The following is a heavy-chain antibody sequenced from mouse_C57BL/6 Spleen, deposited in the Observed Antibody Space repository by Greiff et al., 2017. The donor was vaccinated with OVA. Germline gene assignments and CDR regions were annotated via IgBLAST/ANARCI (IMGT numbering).Heavy chain of an antibody. V-gene: IGHV3-6*01. CDR3: ARVGYDYDEDYAMDD. D-gene: IGHD2-4*01. J-gene: IGHJ4*01. Sequence: EVKLQESGPGLVKPSQSLSLTCSVTGYSITSGYYWNWIRQFPGNKLEWMGYISYDGSNNYNPSLKNRISITRDTSKNQFFLKLNSVTTEDTATYYCARVGYDYDEDYAMDDWGQGTSVTVSS. CDR1: GYSITSGYY. CDR2: ISYDGSN.